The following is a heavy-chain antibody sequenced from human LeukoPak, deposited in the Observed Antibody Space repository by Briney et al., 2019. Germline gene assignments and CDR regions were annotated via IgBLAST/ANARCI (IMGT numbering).Heavy chain of an antibody. D-gene: IGHD6-13*01. CDR2: ISSSGSPI. CDR1: GDSFIRHT. CDR3: AREYDSRARFDS. V-gene: IGHV3-48*01. J-gene: IGHJ4*02. Sequence: GGSLRLSCVGSGDSFIRHTMIWVRRAPGKGLEGIAYISSSGSPIYYADSVKGRFTVSRDNARTSLFLSMTSLRVEDTFVYYCAREYDSRARFDSWGQGTLVTVSS.